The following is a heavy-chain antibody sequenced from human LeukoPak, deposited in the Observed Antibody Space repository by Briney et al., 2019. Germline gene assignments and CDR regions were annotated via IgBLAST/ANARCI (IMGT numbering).Heavy chain of an antibody. D-gene: IGHD3-9*01. Sequence: ASVKVSCKASGYTFTSYDINWVRQATGQGLEWLGWMNPNSGNTGYAQKFQSRVTMTRNTSISTAHMELSSLRSEDTAVYYCARGYTGYDTLTPKRTYYFDYWGQGTLVTVSS. CDR3: ARGYTGYDTLTPKRTYYFDY. CDR2: MNPNSGNT. V-gene: IGHV1-8*01. CDR1: GYTFTSYD. J-gene: IGHJ4*02.